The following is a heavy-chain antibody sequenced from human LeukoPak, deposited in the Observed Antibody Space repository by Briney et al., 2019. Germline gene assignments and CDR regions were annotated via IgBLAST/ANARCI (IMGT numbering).Heavy chain of an antibody. V-gene: IGHV1-3*01. CDR1: GYTFTSYA. CDR2: INGGNGNT. J-gene: IGHJ6*02. D-gene: IGHD2-21*02. Sequence: ASVKVSCKASGYTFTSYAMHWVRQAPGQRLEWMGWINGGNGNTKHSQKFQGRVSFTRDTSAGTAYMELSSLRSEDTAVYYCARDTVSDYYYYYGMDVWGQGTTVTVSS. CDR3: ARDTVSDYYYYYGMDV.